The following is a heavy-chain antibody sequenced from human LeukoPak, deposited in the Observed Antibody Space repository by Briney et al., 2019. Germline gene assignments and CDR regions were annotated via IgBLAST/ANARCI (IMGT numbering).Heavy chain of an antibody. Sequence: ASVKVSCKASGYTFTTYGISWVRQAPGQGLEWMGWISAYNGDTNRVTMTTDTSTSTAYMELRSLRSDDTAVYYCARALTYYYASGTYYNVPFDYWGQGTLVTVSS. CDR3: ARALTYYYASGTYYNVPFDY. CDR1: GYTFTTYG. D-gene: IGHD3-10*01. J-gene: IGHJ4*02. V-gene: IGHV1-18*01. CDR2: ISAYNGDT.